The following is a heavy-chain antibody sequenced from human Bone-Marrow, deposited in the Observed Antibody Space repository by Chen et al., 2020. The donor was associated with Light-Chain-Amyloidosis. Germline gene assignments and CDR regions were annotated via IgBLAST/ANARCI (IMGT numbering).Heavy chain of an antibody. V-gene: IGHV3-74*03. CDR3: GQVGY. Sequence: EVQLVESGGGSVQPGGSLRLSCTTSGLAFNTFWMHWVRQAPGKGLQWVARISADGNTITYADFVEGRFTISRDNTKQTLFLHMRSLRVDDTADYYCGQVGYWGQGTRVNVSS. CDR1: GLAFNTFW. J-gene: IGHJ4*02. D-gene: IGHD1-26*01. CDR2: ISADGNTI.